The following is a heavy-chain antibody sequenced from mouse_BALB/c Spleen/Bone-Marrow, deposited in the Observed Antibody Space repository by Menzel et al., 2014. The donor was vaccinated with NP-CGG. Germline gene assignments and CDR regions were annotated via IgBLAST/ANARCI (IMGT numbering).Heavy chain of an antibody. J-gene: IGHJ2*01. CDR3: ARSGFDY. D-gene: IGHD4-1*01. CDR1: DYTFTSYW. V-gene: IGHV1-7*01. Sequence: VQLQQSGAELAKPGASVKMSCKASDYTFTSYWMHWVKQRPGQGPEWIGYINPSTGYTAYNQKFKDKATLTADKSSSTAYMQLSSLTSEDSAVYYCARSGFDYWGQGTTFTVSS. CDR2: INPSTGYT.